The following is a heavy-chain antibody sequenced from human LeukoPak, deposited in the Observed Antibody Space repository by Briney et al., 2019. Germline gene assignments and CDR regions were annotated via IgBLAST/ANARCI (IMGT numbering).Heavy chain of an antibody. J-gene: IGHJ4*02. CDR3: AKASYVFVVVPAAMD. CDR1: GFTFSSYA. V-gene: IGHV3-30-3*01. CDR2: ISYDGSNK. D-gene: IGHD2-2*01. Sequence: GGSLRLSCTASGFTFSSYAIHWVRQAPGKGLEWVALISYDGSNKYYADSVKGRFPISRDNSKNTLYLQMNSLRAEDTAVYYCAKASYVFVVVPAAMDWGQGTLVTVSS.